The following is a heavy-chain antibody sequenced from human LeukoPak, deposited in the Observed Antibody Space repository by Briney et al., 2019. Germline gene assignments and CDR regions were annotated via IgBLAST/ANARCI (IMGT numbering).Heavy chain of an antibody. D-gene: IGHD5-18*01. V-gene: IGHV3-23*01. Sequence: GGSLRLSCAAAGFTFSSYAMNWVRQAPGKGLEWVSVISGSGGSTYYADSVKGRFTISRDNSKNTLFLQMNSLRAEDTAVYYCAKAPRLTSDTAMSFYGMDVWGQGTTVTVSS. J-gene: IGHJ6*02. CDR3: AKAPRLTSDTAMSFYGMDV. CDR2: ISGSGGST. CDR1: GFTFSSYA.